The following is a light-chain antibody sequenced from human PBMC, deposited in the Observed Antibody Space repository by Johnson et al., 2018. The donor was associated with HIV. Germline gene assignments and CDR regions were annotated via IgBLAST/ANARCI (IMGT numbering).Light chain of an antibody. Sequence: QSVLTQPPSVSAAPVREVTISCSGSSSNIGSNYVSWYQQLPGTAPKLLIYENNKRPSGIPDRFSGSKSGTSATLGITGLQTGDEADYYCGTWDSSLSAGVFGTGTTFIVL. V-gene: IGLV1-51*02. CDR2: ENN. CDR1: SSNIGSNY. CDR3: GTWDSSLSAGV. J-gene: IGLJ1*01.